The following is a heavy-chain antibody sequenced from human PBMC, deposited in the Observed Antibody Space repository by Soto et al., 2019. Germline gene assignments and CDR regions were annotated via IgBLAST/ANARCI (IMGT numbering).Heavy chain of an antibody. J-gene: IGHJ5*02. Sequence: GASVKVSCKASGYTFTSYAMHWVRQAPGQRLEWMGWINAGNGNTKYSQKFQGRVTITRDTSASTAYMELSSLRSEDTAVYYCARPRYDFWSGSETWFDPWGQGTLVTVSS. CDR1: GYTFTSYA. D-gene: IGHD3-3*01. CDR2: INAGNGNT. CDR3: ARPRYDFWSGSETWFDP. V-gene: IGHV1-3*01.